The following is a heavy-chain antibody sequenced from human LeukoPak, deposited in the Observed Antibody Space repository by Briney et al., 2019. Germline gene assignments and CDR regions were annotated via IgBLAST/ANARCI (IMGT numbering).Heavy chain of an antibody. V-gene: IGHV1-18*01. Sequence: ASVKVSCKASGYTFNTYGINWVRQAPGQGLEWMGWISGYNGYTYYAQKLQGRVTMTTDTSTSTAYMELRSLRSGDTAVYYCARGAVNRYNWNDDNFYYYYTDVWGKGTTVTISS. D-gene: IGHD1-1*01. CDR2: ISGYNGYT. CDR3: ARGAVNRYNWNDDNFYYYYTDV. J-gene: IGHJ6*03. CDR1: GYTFNTYG.